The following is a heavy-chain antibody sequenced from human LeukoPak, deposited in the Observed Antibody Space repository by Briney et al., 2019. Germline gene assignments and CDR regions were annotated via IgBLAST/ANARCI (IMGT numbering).Heavy chain of an antibody. CDR3: TRGSIVAVVAATLGEIDY. CDR1: GFTFGDYA. J-gene: IGHJ4*02. V-gene: IGHV3-49*04. D-gene: IGHD2-15*01. CDR2: IRSKAYGGTT. Sequence: GRSLRLSCTASGFTFGDYAMSWVRQAPGKGLEWVGFIRSKAYGGTTEYAASVKGRFTISRDDSKSIAYLQMNSLKTEDTAVYYCTRGSIVAVVAATLGEIDYWGQGTLVTVSS.